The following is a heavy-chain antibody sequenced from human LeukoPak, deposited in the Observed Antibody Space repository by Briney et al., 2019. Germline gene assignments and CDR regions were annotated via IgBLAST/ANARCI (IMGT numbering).Heavy chain of an antibody. J-gene: IGHJ4*02. CDR3: ARHSPPYSGSYWGLDY. Sequence: SETLSLTCTVSGGSLSNYYWNWIRQPPGKGLEWIGYIYYSGSTNYNPSLKSRVTISVDTSKNQFSLKLSSVTAADTAVYYCARHSPPYSGSYWGLDYWGQGTLVTVSS. CDR2: IYYSGST. D-gene: IGHD1-26*01. V-gene: IGHV4-59*08. CDR1: GGSLSNYY.